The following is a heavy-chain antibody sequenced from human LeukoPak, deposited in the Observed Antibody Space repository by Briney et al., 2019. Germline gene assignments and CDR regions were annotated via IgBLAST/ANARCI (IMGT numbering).Heavy chain of an antibody. J-gene: IGHJ4*02. CDR3: ARYGGIAAAGTDY. V-gene: IGHV3-21*01. Sequence: PGGSLRLSCAASGFIFNIYGMHWVRQAPGKGLEWVSSISSSSSYIYYADSVKGRFTISRDNAKNSLYLQMNSLRAEDTAVYYCARYGGIAAAGTDYWGQGTLVTVSS. CDR2: ISSSSSYI. CDR1: GFIFNIYG. D-gene: IGHD6-13*01.